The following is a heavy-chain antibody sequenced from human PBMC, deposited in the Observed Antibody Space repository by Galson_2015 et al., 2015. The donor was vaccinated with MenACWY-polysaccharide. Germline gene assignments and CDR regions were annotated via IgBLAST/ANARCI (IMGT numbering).Heavy chain of an antibody. V-gene: IGHV3-48*02. D-gene: IGHD1-26*01. Sequence: SLRLSCAASGFTFSSYSMNWVRQAPGKGLEWVSYISSGGTIYYADSVKGRFAISRDNAKNSLYLQLNSLRDDDTAVYYCARVLKGLVGATPHYWGQGTLVTVSS. CDR2: ISSGGTI. CDR3: ARVLKGLVGATPHY. CDR1: GFTFSSYS. J-gene: IGHJ4*02.